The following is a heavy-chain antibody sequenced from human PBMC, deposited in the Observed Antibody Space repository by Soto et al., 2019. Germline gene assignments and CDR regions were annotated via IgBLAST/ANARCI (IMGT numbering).Heavy chain of an antibody. J-gene: IGHJ4*02. CDR1: GFTFAYYA. CDR3: AKGDITGNSYFGY. CDR2: INWNGGTT. V-gene: IGHV3-43D*04. D-gene: IGHD1-20*01. Sequence: GGSLRLSCVASGFTFAYYAMRWIRHAPGKGLEWVSVINWNGGTTYYADSVKGRFTISRDNSKNSLFLQMNSLRPEDTGLYYCAKGDITGNSYFGYWGQGTLVTVSS.